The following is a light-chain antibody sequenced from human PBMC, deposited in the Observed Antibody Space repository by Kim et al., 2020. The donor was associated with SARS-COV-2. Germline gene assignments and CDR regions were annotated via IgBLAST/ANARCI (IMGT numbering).Light chain of an antibody. V-gene: IGLV3-1*01. J-gene: IGLJ2*01. CDR1: KLGDKY. CDR3: QSWDSSTVV. CDR2: QDS. Sequence: SYELTQPPSVSVSPGQTASITCSGDKLGDKYACWYQQKPGQSPVLVIYQDSKRPSGIPERFSGSNSGNTAPLTISGTQAMDEADYYCQSWDSSTVVFG.